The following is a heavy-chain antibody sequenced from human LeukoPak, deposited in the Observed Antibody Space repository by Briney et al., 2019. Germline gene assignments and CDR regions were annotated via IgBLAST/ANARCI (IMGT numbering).Heavy chain of an antibody. CDR1: GYTFTGYY. D-gene: IGHD1-7*01. CDR3: ARAFGTLQPGSAFDI. J-gene: IGHJ3*02. CDR2: INPNSGGT. V-gene: IGHV1-2*02. Sequence: GASVTVSFKASGYTFTGYYMHWVRQAPGQGLEWMGWINPNSGGTNYAQKFQGRVTMTRDTSISTAYMELSRLRSDDTAVYYCARAFGTLQPGSAFDIWGQGTMVTVSS.